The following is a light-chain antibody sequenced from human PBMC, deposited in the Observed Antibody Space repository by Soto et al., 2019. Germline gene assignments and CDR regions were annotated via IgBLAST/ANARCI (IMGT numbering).Light chain of an antibody. V-gene: IGKV2-28*01. CDR2: LGS. Sequence: DIVITKSPLSLPDPPGNPASIPCRSSQSLLHSNGYNYLDWYLQKPGQSPQLLIYLGSNRASGVPDRFSGSGSGTDFTLNISRVEAEDVGVYYCLQALQTPLTFGQGTRLEIK. J-gene: IGKJ5*01. CDR3: LQALQTPLT. CDR1: QSLLHSNGYNY.